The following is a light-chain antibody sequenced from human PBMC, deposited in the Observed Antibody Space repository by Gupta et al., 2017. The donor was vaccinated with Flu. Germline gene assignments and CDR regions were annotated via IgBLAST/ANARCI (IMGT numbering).Light chain of an antibody. V-gene: IGLV3-21*02. CDR3: QVWDSSSYQVI. CDR1: NIGSKS. Sequence: SYVLTQPPAVSVAPGQTARITCGGTNIGSKSVHWYQQRPGQAPVLVVYDNFDRPSGIPERFSGSNSGNTATLTISRVEAGDEADYYCQVWDSSSYQVIFGGGTKLTVL. J-gene: IGLJ2*01. CDR2: DNF.